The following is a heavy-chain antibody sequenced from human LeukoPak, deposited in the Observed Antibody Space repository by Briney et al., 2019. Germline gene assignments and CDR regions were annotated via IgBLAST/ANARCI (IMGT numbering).Heavy chain of an antibody. CDR1: GYTFTSYD. J-gene: IGHJ4*02. Sequence: ASVKVSCKASGYTFTSYDITWVRQATGQGLEWMGWMNPNSGNTGYAQKFQGRVTMTRDTSISTACMELSSLRSEDTAVYYCATARITYYGSGSYSHFDYWGQGTLVTVSS. V-gene: IGHV1-8*01. CDR2: MNPNSGNT. D-gene: IGHD3-10*01. CDR3: ATARITYYGSGSYSHFDY.